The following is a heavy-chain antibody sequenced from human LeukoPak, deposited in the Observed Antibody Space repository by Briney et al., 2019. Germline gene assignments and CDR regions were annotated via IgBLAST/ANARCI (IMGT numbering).Heavy chain of an antibody. CDR1: GFILSNHW. CDR3: ARNNDMDV. D-gene: IGHD1/OR15-1a*01. J-gene: IGHJ6*02. CDR2: VNKDGSEK. Sequence: GGSLRLSCAASGFILSNHWMTWVRQAPGKGPEWVANVNKDGSEKYYVDSVKGRFTISRDTAKNSLYLQMNNLRAEDTALYYCARNNDMDVWGQGTTIIVSS. V-gene: IGHV3-7*03.